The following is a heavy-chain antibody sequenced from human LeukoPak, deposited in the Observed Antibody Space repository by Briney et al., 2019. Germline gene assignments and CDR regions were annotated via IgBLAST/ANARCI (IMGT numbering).Heavy chain of an antibody. D-gene: IGHD3-9*01. CDR3: ARAGWNYDILTGYPDY. J-gene: IGHJ4*02. Sequence: GRSLRLSCAASGFTFSSYGMHWVRRAPGKGLEWVAVIWYDGSNKYYADSVKGRFTISRDNSKNTLYLQMNSLRAEDTAVYYCARAGWNYDILTGYPDYWGQGTLVTVSS. CDR1: GFTFSSYG. V-gene: IGHV3-33*08. CDR2: IWYDGSNK.